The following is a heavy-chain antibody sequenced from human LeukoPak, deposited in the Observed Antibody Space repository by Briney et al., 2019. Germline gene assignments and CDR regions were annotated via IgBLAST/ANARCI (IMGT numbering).Heavy chain of an antibody. V-gene: IGHV1-2*02. CDR2: INPNSGGT. CDR1: GYTFTGYY. CDR3: ASGAAGSSNYYYYGMDA. D-gene: IGHD1-26*01. Sequence: ASVKVSCKASGYTFTGYYMHWVRQAPGQGPEWMGWINPNSGGTNYAQKFQGRVTMTRDTSISTAYMELSRLRSDDTAVYYCASGAAGSSNYYYYGMDAWGQGTTVTVSS. J-gene: IGHJ6*02.